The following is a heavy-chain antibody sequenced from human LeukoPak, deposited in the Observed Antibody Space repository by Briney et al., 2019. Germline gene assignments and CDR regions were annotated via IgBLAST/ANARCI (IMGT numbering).Heavy chain of an antibody. V-gene: IGHV3-33*08. CDR1: GFTFSSYG. D-gene: IGHD6-19*01. Sequence: PGGSLRLSCAASGFTFSSYGMHWVRQAPGKGLEWVAVIWYDGSNKYYADSVKGRFTISRDNSKNMLYLQMNSLRAEDTAVYYCARDRRVAGPDAFDIWGQGTMVTVSS. CDR3: ARDRRVAGPDAFDI. J-gene: IGHJ3*02. CDR2: IWYDGSNK.